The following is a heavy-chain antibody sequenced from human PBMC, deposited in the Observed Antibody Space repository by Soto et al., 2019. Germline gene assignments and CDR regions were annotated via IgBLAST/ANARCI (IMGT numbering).Heavy chain of an antibody. V-gene: IGHV3-33*01. D-gene: IGHD6-13*01. Sequence: QVQLVESGGGVVQPGRSLRLSCAASGFTFSSYGMHWVRQATGKGLEWVAVIWYDGSNKYYADSVKGRFTISRDNSKNTRYLQMNILRAEDTAVYYCARCGIAAGDYWGQGTLVTVSS. CDR1: GFTFSSYG. CDR2: IWYDGSNK. CDR3: ARCGIAAGDY. J-gene: IGHJ4*02.